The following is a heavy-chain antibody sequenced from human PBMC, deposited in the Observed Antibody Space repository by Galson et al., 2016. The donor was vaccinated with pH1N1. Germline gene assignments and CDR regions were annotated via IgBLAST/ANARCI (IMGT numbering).Heavy chain of an antibody. CDR2: ISSSGGTT. CDR1: GFTFGTYA. D-gene: IGHD4-23*01. Sequence: SLRLSCAASGFTFGTYAMTWVRQAPGKGLEWVSTISSSGGTTFYTDSVKGRFTISRDYSKNTLYLHINSLRAGDTALYYCARGRYDYDGDFGFWGQGTLVTVSS. CDR3: ARGRYDYDGDFGF. V-gene: IGHV3-23*01. J-gene: IGHJ4*02.